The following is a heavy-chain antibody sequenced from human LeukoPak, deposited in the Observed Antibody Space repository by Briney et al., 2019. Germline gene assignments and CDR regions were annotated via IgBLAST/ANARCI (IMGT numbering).Heavy chain of an antibody. CDR3: AGTYSERPGDPPGAFDI. CDR2: IYYSGST. J-gene: IGHJ3*02. V-gene: IGHV4-39*01. CDR1: GGSISSSSYY. Sequence: PSETLSLTCTVSGGSISSSSYYWGWIRQPPGKGLEWIGSIYYSGSTYYNPSLKSRVTISVDTSKNQFSLKLSSVTAADTAVYYCAGTYSERPGDPPGAFDIWGQGTMVTVSS. D-gene: IGHD1-1*01.